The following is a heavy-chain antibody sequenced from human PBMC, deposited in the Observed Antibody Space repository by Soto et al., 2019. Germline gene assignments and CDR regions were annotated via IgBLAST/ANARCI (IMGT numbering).Heavy chain of an antibody. CDR3: ARSGGLDRDFNY. CDR1: GGTFSSDS. J-gene: IGHJ4*02. V-gene: IGHV1-69*12. Sequence: QGQLVQSEAEVQKPGPSVKVSCKASGGTFSSDSCSWVRQAPGQGLEWMVGIIPMFDTPIYAQKFQDRVTITADESTSTAYMQLSSLRSGDTAVYYCARSGGLDRDFNYWGQGSLVTVSS. CDR2: IIPMFDTP. D-gene: IGHD2-15*01.